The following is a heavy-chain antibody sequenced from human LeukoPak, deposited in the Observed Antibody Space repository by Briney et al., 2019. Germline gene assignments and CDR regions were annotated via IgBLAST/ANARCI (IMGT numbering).Heavy chain of an antibody. Sequence: ASVKVSCKASGYTFTDYYIHWVRQAPGQGLEFMGWINPKSGDTNYAQKFQGRVTMTRDTSISTAYMEVSRLRFDDTAVYYCARSGSNNYGDFVLSYSYMYAWGKGSTVTGSS. D-gene: IGHD4-17*01. J-gene: IGHJ6*03. V-gene: IGHV1-2*02. CDR3: ARSGSNNYGDFVLSYSYMYA. CDR2: INPKSGDT. CDR1: GYTFTDYY.